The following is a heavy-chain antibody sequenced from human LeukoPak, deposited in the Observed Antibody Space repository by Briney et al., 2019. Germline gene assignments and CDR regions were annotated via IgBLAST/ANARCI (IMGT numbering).Heavy chain of an antibody. CDR2: MNPNSGNT. D-gene: IGHD3-10*01. CDR1: GYTFTSYD. V-gene: IGHV1-8*01. J-gene: IGHJ4*02. CDR3: ARGSYYGSGSYSAIDY. Sequence: ASVKVSCKASGYTFTSYDINWVRQATGQGLEWMGWMNPNSGNTGYAQKFQGRVTMTRNTSISTAYMELSSLRSEDTAVYYCARGSYYGSGSYSAIDYWGQETLVTVSS.